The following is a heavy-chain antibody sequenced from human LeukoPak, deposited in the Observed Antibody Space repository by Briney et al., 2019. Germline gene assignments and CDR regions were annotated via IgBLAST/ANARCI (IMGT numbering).Heavy chain of an antibody. CDR2: ISYDGSNK. Sequence: GGSLRLSCAASGFTFSSYAMHWVRQAPGKGLEWVAVISYDGSNKYYADSVKGRFTISRDNAKNSLYLQVNSLRAEDTAVYYCARDSAVAGTFDYWGQGTLVTVSS. CDR3: ARDSAVAGTFDY. V-gene: IGHV3-30*04. CDR1: GFTFSSYA. J-gene: IGHJ4*02. D-gene: IGHD6-19*01.